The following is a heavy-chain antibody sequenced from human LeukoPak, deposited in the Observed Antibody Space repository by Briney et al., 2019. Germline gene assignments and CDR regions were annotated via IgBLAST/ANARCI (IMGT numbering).Heavy chain of an antibody. Sequence: SETLSLTCTVSGGSISSSSYYWGWIRQPPGKGLEWIGSIYYSGSTYYNPSLKSRVTISVDASKNQFSLKLSSVTAADTAVYYCARWGPCGMDVWGQGTTVTVSS. CDR1: GGSISSSSYY. J-gene: IGHJ6*02. V-gene: IGHV4-39*07. CDR3: ARWGPCGMDV. CDR2: IYYSGST. D-gene: IGHD3-16*01.